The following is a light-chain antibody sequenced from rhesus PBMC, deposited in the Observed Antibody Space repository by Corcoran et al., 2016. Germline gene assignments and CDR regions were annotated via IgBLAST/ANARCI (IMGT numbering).Light chain of an antibody. CDR2: KAA. V-gene: IGKV1-21*01. J-gene: IGKJ3*01. CDR1: QGISSW. Sequence: DIQMTQSPSSLSASVGDRVTITCRASQGISSWLAWYQQKPGKSPKLLIYKAASLQSGVPSSVSGSGSGTDFTLTISSLQPEDVATYYCQQYNSAPCTFGPGTKLDIK. CDR3: QQYNSAPCT.